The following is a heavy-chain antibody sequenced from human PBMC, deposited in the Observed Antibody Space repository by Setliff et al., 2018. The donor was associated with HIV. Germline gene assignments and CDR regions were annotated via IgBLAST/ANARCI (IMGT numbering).Heavy chain of an antibody. Sequence: PGGSLRLSCTASGFTFGDYAMSWVRQAPGKGLEWVGFIRSKAYGGTTDYAASVKGRFTISRDVSKSIAYLQMNSLGAEDTAVYYCAGRHRSGSYFDPWGQGTLVTVSS. CDR2: IRSKAYGGTT. CDR1: GFTFGDYA. V-gene: IGHV3-49*04. J-gene: IGHJ5*02. CDR3: AGRHRSGSYFDP. D-gene: IGHD3-10*01.